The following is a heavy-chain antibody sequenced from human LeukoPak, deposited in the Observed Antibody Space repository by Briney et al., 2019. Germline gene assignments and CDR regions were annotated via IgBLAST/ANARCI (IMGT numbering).Heavy chain of an antibody. CDR3: ARVQQTGYSTGFDY. V-gene: IGHV3-21*01. CDR2: ISSSNSYI. D-gene: IGHD6-25*01. Sequence: PGGSLRLSCAASGFTFSNYSMNWVRQAPGKGLEWVSSISSSNSYIYYADSVKGRFTISRENAKNSLYLQMNSLRAEDTAVYYCARVQQTGYSTGFDYWGQGTLVTVSS. J-gene: IGHJ4*02. CDR1: GFTFSNYS.